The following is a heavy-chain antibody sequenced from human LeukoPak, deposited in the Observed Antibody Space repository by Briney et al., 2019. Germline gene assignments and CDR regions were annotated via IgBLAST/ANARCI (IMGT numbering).Heavy chain of an antibody. CDR3: ARGTITMVRGVIIWGGYYFDY. Sequence: ASVKVSCKASGYTFIDYAIHWVRQAPGQSLEWVGWISRGNDDTKYSQKFQGRVTITKDTSASTVYMELSSLRSEDTAVYYCARGTITMVRGVIIWGGYYFDYWGQGTLVTVSS. V-gene: IGHV1-3*01. J-gene: IGHJ4*02. CDR1: GYTFIDYA. CDR2: ISRGNDDT. D-gene: IGHD3-10*01.